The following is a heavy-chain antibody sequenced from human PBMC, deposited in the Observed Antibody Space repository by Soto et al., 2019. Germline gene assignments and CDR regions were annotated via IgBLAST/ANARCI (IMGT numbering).Heavy chain of an antibody. Sequence: TGGSLRLSCAASGFTFSDYYMSWIRQAPGKGLEWVSYISSSSSYTNYADSVKGRFTISRDNSKNTLYLQMNSLRAEDTAVYYCARDWQVGATDYWGQGTLVTVSS. CDR2: ISSSSSYT. CDR1: GFTFSDYY. D-gene: IGHD1-26*01. V-gene: IGHV3-11*06. J-gene: IGHJ4*02. CDR3: ARDWQVGATDY.